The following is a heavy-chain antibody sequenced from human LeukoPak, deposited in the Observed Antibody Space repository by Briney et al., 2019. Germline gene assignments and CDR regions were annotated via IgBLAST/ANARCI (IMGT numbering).Heavy chain of an antibody. J-gene: IGHJ4*02. D-gene: IGHD3-22*01. Sequence: SETLSLTCAVYGGSFSGYYWSWIRQPPGKGLEWIGEINYSGSTNYNPSLKSRVTISVDTSKNQFSLKLSSVTAADTAVYYCARVGATRITMIVVVMGGEFDYWGQGTLVTVSS. CDR1: GGSFSGYY. CDR3: ARVGATRITMIVVVMGGEFDY. CDR2: INYSGST. V-gene: IGHV4-34*01.